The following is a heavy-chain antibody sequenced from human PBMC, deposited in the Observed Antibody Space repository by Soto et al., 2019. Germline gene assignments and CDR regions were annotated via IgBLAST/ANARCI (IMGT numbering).Heavy chain of an antibody. Sequence: QVQLVQSGAEVKKPGASVKVSCKASGYTFTSYYMHWVRQAPGQGLEWMGIINPSGGSTSYAQKFQGRVTMTRDTATSTVYMELSSLRSEDTAVYYWARDDWRGWEFDYWGQGTLVTVSS. CDR1: GYTFTSYY. D-gene: IGHD2-21*01. V-gene: IGHV1-46*03. CDR3: ARDDWRGWEFDY. J-gene: IGHJ4*02. CDR2: INPSGGST.